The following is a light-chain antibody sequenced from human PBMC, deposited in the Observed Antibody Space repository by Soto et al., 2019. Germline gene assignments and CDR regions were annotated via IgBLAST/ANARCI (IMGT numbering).Light chain of an antibody. CDR1: QSISIN. CDR3: QQYNDWPLT. Sequence: EIVMTQSPATLSVSPGERATLSCRASQSISINLAWYQQKPGQAPRLLIYGASTRATGIPARISGSGSGTEFTLTISSLQSEDFAVYYCQQYNDWPLTFGPGTKVDIK. J-gene: IGKJ3*01. V-gene: IGKV3-15*01. CDR2: GAS.